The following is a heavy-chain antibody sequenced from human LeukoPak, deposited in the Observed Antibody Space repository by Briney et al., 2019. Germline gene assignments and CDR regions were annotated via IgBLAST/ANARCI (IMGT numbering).Heavy chain of an antibody. CDR1: GYTFTDNY. V-gene: IGHV1-2*02. D-gene: IGHD3-10*01. Sequence: ASVKVSCKASGYTFTDNYIFWIRQAPGQGLDWMGWINPNSGSTRYAHEYEGRVTMTKDTPINTVYMDLSSLTSDDTAVYYCARGASYYASGSFFPWGQGTLVTVSS. CDR2: INPNSGST. J-gene: IGHJ5*02. CDR3: ARGASYYASGSFFP.